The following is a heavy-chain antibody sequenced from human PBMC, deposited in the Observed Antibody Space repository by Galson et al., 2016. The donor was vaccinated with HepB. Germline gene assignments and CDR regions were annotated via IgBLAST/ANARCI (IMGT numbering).Heavy chain of an antibody. CDR1: GFTFSDYA. CDR2: ISGNGGRT. Sequence: SLRLSCAASGFTFSDYAMSWVRQAPGKGLEWVSGISGNGGRTYYADSVEGRFTISRDNSKNTLYLQMNSLRAEDMAIYYCAQSSYDYVWGSYRFDSWGQGTLVTVSS. J-gene: IGHJ4*02. D-gene: IGHD3-16*02. V-gene: IGHV3-23*01. CDR3: AQSSYDYVWGSYRFDS.